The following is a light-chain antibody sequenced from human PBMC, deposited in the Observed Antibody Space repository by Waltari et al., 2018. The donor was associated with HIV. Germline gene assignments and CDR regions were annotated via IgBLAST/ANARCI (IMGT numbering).Light chain of an antibody. Sequence: DIQMTQSPSSVSASVGDSVTITCRASQDISNWLAWYQKKPGKAPELLIYAASRLQTGVPSRVSGSGSGTEFTRTISSLQPEDFATYFCQQANTYLSLAFGGGTKVEI. V-gene: IGKV1-12*02. CDR3: QQANTYLSLA. CDR1: QDISNW. CDR2: AAS. J-gene: IGKJ4*01.